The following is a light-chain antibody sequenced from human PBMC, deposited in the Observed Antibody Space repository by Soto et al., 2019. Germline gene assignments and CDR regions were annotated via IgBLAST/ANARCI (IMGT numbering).Light chain of an antibody. CDR2: AAS. V-gene: IGKV1-17*01. J-gene: IGKJ1*01. CDR1: LGIRND. CDR3: LQHNSYPWT. Sequence: DIQMTQSPSSLSASVGDRVTITCRASLGIRNDLGWYQQKPGKPPKRLIYAASSLQSGVPPRFSGSGSGTEFTLPIGSLPSEDFAAYYCLQHNSYPWTFGQGTKVDIK.